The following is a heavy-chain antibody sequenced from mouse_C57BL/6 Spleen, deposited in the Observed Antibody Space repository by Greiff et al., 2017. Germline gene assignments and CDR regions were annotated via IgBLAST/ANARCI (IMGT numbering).Heavy chain of an antibody. J-gene: IGHJ2*01. V-gene: IGHV1-69*01. CDR2: IDPSDSYT. CDR1: GYTFTSYW. D-gene: IGHD1-1*01. CDR3: ASGYYGSSFDY. Sequence: QVQLQQSGAELVMPGASVKLSCKASGYTFTSYWMHWVKQRPGQGLEWIGEIDPSDSYTNYNQKFKGKSTLTVDKSSSTAYMQLSSLTSEDSAVYYCASGYYGSSFDYWGQGTTLTVSS.